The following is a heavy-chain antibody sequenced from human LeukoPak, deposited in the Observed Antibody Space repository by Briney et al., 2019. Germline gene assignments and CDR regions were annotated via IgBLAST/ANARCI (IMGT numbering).Heavy chain of an antibody. CDR1: GFTFSSYA. Sequence: GGSLRLSCAASGFTFSSYAMSWVRQAPGKGLEWVSAISGSGGSTYYADSVKGRFTISRDNSKNTLSLQMNSLRAEDTAVYYCAKDPQYYYASGTYGYFDYWGQGTLVTVSS. CDR3: AKDPQYYYASGTYGYFDY. V-gene: IGHV3-23*01. CDR2: ISGSGGST. J-gene: IGHJ4*02. D-gene: IGHD3-10*01.